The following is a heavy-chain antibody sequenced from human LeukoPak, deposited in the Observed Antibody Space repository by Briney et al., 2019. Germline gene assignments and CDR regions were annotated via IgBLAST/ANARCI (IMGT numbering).Heavy chain of an antibody. Sequence: SETLSLTCSVSGGSISNYFWTWIRQPPGKGLEWIGYIYSGGSTYYNPSLKSRVTISVDTSKNRFSLKLSTVTAADTAVYYCARRPTGDPKFDYWGQGTLVTVSS. CDR2: IYSGGST. V-gene: IGHV4-59*08. J-gene: IGHJ4*02. D-gene: IGHD7-27*01. CDR1: GGSISNYF. CDR3: ARRPTGDPKFDY.